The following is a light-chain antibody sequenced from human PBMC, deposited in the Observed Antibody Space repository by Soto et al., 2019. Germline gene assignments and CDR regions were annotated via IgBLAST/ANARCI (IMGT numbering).Light chain of an antibody. CDR1: SSDVGGYNY. CDR2: DVT. CDR3: SSYTTSNTRQIV. V-gene: IGLV2-14*03. J-gene: IGLJ1*01. Sequence: QSVLTQPSSVSGSPGRSITISCPGTSSDVGGYNYVSWYQHHPGKAPKLIIYDVTNRPSGVSNPFSGSKSGNTASLTISGLQPEDEADYYCSSYTTSNTRQIVFGTGTKVTVL.